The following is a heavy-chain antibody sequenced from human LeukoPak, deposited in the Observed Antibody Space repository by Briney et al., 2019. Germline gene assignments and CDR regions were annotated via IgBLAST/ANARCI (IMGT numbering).Heavy chain of an antibody. J-gene: IGHJ4*02. D-gene: IGHD3-22*01. Sequence: AGSLTLSCAASGFAFSSYGMHWVRQAPGKGLEWVAVITYDGSNKYYADSVKGRFTISRDNSKNTLYLQMNSLRAEDTAVYYCAKFYSEVNYFDYWGQGTLVTVSS. CDR3: AKFYSEVNYFDY. CDR2: ITYDGSNK. CDR1: GFAFSSYG. V-gene: IGHV3-30*18.